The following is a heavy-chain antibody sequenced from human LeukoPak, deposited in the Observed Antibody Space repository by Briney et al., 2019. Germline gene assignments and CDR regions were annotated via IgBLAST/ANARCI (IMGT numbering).Heavy chain of an antibody. Sequence: SETLSLTCTVSGGSISSYYWSWIRQPPGKGLEWIGYIYYSGSTNYNPSLRSRVTISVDTSKNQFSLKLSSVTAADTAVYYCARDGAGNGVDYWGQGTLVTVSS. D-gene: IGHD3-10*01. J-gene: IGHJ4*02. CDR2: IYYSGST. CDR1: GGSISSYY. V-gene: IGHV4-59*12. CDR3: ARDGAGNGVDY.